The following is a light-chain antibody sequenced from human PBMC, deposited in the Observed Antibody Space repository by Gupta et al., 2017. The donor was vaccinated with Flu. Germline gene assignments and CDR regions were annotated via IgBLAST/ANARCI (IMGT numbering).Light chain of an antibody. CDR1: QSLEYSDGDTY. V-gene: IGKV2-30*01. CDR2: KVS. CDR3: MQTTRWPT. Sequence: DVVVTHSPLSLTVSLGQPASISCRSSQSLEYSDGDTYLTWFHQRPGQSPRRLIYKVSNRDSGVPDRFSGSGSGTDFTLKISRVEAEDVGVYYCMQTTRWPTFGQGTKLEIK. J-gene: IGKJ2*01.